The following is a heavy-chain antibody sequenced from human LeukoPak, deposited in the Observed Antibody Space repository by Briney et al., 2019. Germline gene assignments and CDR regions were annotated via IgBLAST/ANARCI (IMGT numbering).Heavy chain of an antibody. CDR1: GFTFSSYG. D-gene: IGHD6-19*01. V-gene: IGHV3-7*01. CDR2: IKQDGSEK. Sequence: GGSLRLSCAASGFTFSSYGMSWVRQAPGKGLEWVANIKQDGSEKYYVDSVKGRFTISRNNAKNSLYLQMNSLRAEDTAVYYCAREQIAVAGTLDYWGQGTLVTVSS. CDR3: AREQIAVAGTLDY. J-gene: IGHJ4*02.